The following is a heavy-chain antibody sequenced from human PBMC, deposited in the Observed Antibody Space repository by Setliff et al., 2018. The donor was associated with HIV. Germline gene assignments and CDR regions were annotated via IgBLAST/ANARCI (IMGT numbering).Heavy chain of an antibody. Sequence: PSETLSLTCNVSGFSIGNFYYWGWVRQPPGKGLEWVGSIYPNGRTYYDPSVKSRVTISVDSSKNQFSLKLSSVTAADTAMYYCATPHREREDDAFDIWGQGTKVTVSS. V-gene: IGHV4-38-2*02. CDR2: IYPNGRT. CDR1: GFSIGNFYY. CDR3: ATPHREREDDAFDI. D-gene: IGHD1-1*01. J-gene: IGHJ3*02.